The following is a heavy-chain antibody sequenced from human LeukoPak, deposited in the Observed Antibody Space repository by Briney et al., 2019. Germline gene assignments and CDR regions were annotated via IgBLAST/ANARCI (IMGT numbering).Heavy chain of an antibody. V-gene: IGHV4-34*01. CDR2: IYHSGST. CDR1: GGSFSGYY. CDR3: ARVWWDYYDSSGYYGWYFDL. Sequence: SETLSLTCAVYGGSFSGYYWSWVRQPPGKGLEWIGEIYHSGSTNYNPSLKSRVTISVDKSKNQFSLKLSSVTAADTAVYYCARVWWDYYDSSGYYGWYFDLWGRGTLVAVSS. D-gene: IGHD3-22*01. J-gene: IGHJ2*01.